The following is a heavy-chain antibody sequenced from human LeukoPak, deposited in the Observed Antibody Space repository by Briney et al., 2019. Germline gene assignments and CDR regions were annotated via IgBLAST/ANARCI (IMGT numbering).Heavy chain of an antibody. V-gene: IGHV1-2*02. D-gene: IGHD3-10*01. CDR2: INPNSGGT. CDR3: ARDEAYYYGSGTSLMDV. Sequence: ASVKVSCKASGYTFTGYYMHWVRQAPGQGLEWMGWINPNSGGTNYAQKFQGRVTMTRDTSISTAYMELRSLRSDDTAVYYCARDEAYYYGSGTSLMDVWGKGTTVTVSS. CDR1: GYTFTGYY. J-gene: IGHJ6*03.